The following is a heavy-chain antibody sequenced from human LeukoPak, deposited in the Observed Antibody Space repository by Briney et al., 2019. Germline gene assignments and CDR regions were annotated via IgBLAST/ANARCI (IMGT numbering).Heavy chain of an antibody. CDR2: THSDGTT. V-gene: IGHV3-66*01. CDR1: GFTVSNNF. Sequence: PGGSLRLSCAVSGFTVSNNFMNWVRQAPGKGLEWVSVTHSDGTTYFADSVQGRFTISRGNSKNTLYLQMNSLRDEDTAVYYCARPSPLDGSGRYYIDYWGQGTLVTVSS. J-gene: IGHJ4*02. CDR3: ARPSPLDGSGRYYIDY. D-gene: IGHD3-10*01.